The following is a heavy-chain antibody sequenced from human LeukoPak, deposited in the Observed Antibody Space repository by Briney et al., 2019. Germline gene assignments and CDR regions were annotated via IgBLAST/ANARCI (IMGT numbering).Heavy chain of an antibody. Sequence: GGSLRLSCAASGFAFSSYGMHWVRQPPGKGLEWVAVIWYDGSKKYYADFVKGRFTISRDNSKNTLYLQMNSLRAEDTAVYYCARMATINYYYYGMDVWGQGTTVTVSS. CDR2: IWYDGSKK. J-gene: IGHJ6*02. V-gene: IGHV3-33*01. CDR1: GFAFSSYG. CDR3: ARMATINYYYYGMDV. D-gene: IGHD5-12*01.